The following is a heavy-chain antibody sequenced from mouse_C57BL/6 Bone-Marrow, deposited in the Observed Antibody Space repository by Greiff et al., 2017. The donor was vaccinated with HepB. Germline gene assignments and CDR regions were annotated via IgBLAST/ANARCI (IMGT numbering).Heavy chain of an antibody. CDR2: IDPNSGGT. J-gene: IGHJ2*01. V-gene: IGHV1-72*01. CDR3: ARYDGGLRRAYYFDY. D-gene: IGHD2-4*01. Sequence: VQLVESVAELVKPGASVKLSCKASGYTFTSYWMHWVKQRPGRGLEWIGRIDPNSGGTKYNEKFKSKATLTVDKPSSTAYMQLSSLTSEDSAVYYCARYDGGLRRAYYFDYWGQGTTLTVSS. CDR1: GYTFTSYW.